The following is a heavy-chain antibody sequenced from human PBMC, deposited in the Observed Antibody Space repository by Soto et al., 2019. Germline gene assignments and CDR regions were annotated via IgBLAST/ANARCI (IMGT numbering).Heavy chain of an antibody. CDR3: ARLWQIQLWYPDDY. CDR1: GFTFSSYA. Sequence: PWGSLRLSCASSGFTFSSYAMHLVRQATGKGLEWVAVISYDGSNKYYADSVKGRFTISRDNSKNTLYLQMNSLRAEDTAVYYCARLWQIQLWYPDDYWGQGTLVTVSS. D-gene: IGHD5-18*01. J-gene: IGHJ4*02. CDR2: ISYDGSNK. V-gene: IGHV3-30*04.